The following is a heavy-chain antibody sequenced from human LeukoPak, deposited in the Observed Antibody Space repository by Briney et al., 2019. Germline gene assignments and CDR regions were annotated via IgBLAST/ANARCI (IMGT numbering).Heavy chain of an antibody. V-gene: IGHV1-69*05. J-gene: IGHJ4*02. CDR2: IIPIFGTA. Sequence: SVKVSWKASGGTFSSYAISWVRQAPGQGLEWMGGIIPIFGTANYAQKFQGRVTITTDESTSTAYMELRSLRSEDTAVYYCATNQDTAIFMFLTHWGQGTLVTVSS. D-gene: IGHD5-18*01. CDR1: GGTFSSYA. CDR3: ATNQDTAIFMFLTH.